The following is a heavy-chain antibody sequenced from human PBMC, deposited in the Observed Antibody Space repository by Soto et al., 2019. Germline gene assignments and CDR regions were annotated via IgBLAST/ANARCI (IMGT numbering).Heavy chain of an antibody. Sequence: GGSLRLSCAVSGFPLEKYGMNWVRHAPGKRLERVSSTRVSGAYINYAGSGKGRFTLYRDNARNSMYSQMNRLGEADTALYFGTRATYNYYHEYWGQGTQVTVSS. CDR2: TRVSGAYI. CDR1: GFPLEKYG. CDR3: TRATYNYYHEY. V-gene: IGHV3-21*01. D-gene: IGHD1-20*01. J-gene: IGHJ4*02.